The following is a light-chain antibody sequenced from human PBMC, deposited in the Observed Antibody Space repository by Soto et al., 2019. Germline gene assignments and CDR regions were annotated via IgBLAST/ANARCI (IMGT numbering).Light chain of an antibody. CDR2: LGS. J-gene: IGKJ4*01. V-gene: IGKV2-28*01. CDR3: MQTLHTRLT. Sequence: DIVMTQSPLSLPVTPGEPASISCRSSQSLIHSNGYNYLAWFLQKAGQSPQLLIYLGSSRAAGVPDRFSGSGSGTDFTPQKSRVEAEDVGVYYSMQTLHTRLTLAGGTKADIK. CDR1: QSLIHSNGYNY.